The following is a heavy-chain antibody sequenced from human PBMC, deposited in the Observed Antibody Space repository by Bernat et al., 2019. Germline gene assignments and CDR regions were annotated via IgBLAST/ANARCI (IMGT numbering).Heavy chain of an antibody. CDR3: ARLGGDSSGWNRRYYYYYMDV. J-gene: IGHJ6*03. CDR1: GGSFSGYY. Sequence: QVQLQQWGAGLLKPSETLSLTCAVYGGSFSGYYWSWIRQPPGKGLEWIGEINHSGSTNYNPSLKSRVTISVDTSKNQFSLKLSSVTAAATAVYYCARLGGDSSGWNRRYYYYYMDVWGKGTTVTVSS. CDR2: INHSGST. V-gene: IGHV4-34*01. D-gene: IGHD6-19*01.